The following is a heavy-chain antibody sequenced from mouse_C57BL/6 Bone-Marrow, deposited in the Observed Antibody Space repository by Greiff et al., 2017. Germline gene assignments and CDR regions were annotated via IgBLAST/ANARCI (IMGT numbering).Heavy chain of an antibody. D-gene: IGHD1-1*01. CDR3: ARRYYGSIPYAMDY. Sequence: VQLQQSVAELVRPGASVKLSCTASGFNIKNTYMHWVKQRPEQGLEWIGRIDPANGNTKYAPKFQGKATITADTSSNTAYLQLSSLTSEDSAVYFCARRYYGSIPYAMDYWGQGTSVTVSS. CDR1: GFNIKNTY. J-gene: IGHJ4*01. V-gene: IGHV14-3*01. CDR2: IDPANGNT.